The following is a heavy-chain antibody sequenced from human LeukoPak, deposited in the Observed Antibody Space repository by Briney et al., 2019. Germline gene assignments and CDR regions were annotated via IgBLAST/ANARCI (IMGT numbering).Heavy chain of an antibody. J-gene: IGHJ4*02. Sequence: GGSLRLSCAASGFNFRSYGMNWVRQAPGKGLEWVSTISGGGGSTYYADSVKGRFTISRDNSKNTLYLQVNSLRAEDTAVYYCAKGGKWDVTPFDYWGQGTLVTVSS. D-gene: IGHD1-26*01. CDR3: AKGGKWDVTPFDY. CDR2: ISGGGGST. V-gene: IGHV3-23*01. CDR1: GFNFRSYG.